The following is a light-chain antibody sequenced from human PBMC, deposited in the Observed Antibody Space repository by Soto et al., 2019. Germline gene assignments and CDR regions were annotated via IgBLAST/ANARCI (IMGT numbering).Light chain of an antibody. CDR2: DAS. V-gene: IGKV1-33*01. CDR3: QQYDNLLLT. J-gene: IGKJ4*01. Sequence: DIQMTQSPSSLSASVGDTVTITCQASQDISNYLNWYQQKPGKAPKLLIYDASNLETGVPSRFSGSGSGTDFNFTISSLQPEDIATYYCQQYDNLLLTFGGGTKVEIK. CDR1: QDISNY.